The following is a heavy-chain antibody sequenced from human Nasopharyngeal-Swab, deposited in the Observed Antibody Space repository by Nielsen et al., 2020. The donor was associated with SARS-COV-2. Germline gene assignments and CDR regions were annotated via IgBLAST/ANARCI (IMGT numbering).Heavy chain of an antibody. CDR1: GFTFSSYG. Sequence: GESLKISCAASGFTFSSYGMHWVRQAPGKGLEWVAVISYDGSNKYYADSVKGRFTISRDNSKNTLYLQMNSLRAEDTAVYYCARENWGKLDYWGQGALVTVSS. J-gene: IGHJ4*02. V-gene: IGHV3-30*03. CDR3: ARENWGKLDY. D-gene: IGHD7-27*01. CDR2: ISYDGSNK.